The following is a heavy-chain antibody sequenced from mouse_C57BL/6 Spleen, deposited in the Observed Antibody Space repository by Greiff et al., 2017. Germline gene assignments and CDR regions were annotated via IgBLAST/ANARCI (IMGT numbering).Heavy chain of an antibody. CDR2: IDPSDSYT. CDR3: ARRRYYGSSYFDY. V-gene: IGHV1-50*01. D-gene: IGHD1-1*01. Sequence: QVQLQQPGAELVKPGASVKLSCKASGYTFTSYWMQWVKQGPGQGLEWIGEIDPSDSYTNYNQKFKGKATLTVDTSSSTAYMQLSSLTSEDSAVYYCARRRYYGSSYFDYWGQGTTLTVSS. CDR1: GYTFTSYW. J-gene: IGHJ2*01.